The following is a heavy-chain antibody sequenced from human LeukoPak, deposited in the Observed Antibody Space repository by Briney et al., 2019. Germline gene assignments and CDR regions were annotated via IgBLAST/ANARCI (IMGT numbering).Heavy chain of an antibody. V-gene: IGHV4-34*01. D-gene: IGHD7-27*01. Sequence: SETLSLTCAVYGASFSYDYWSWIRQAPGKGLEWIGEINHSGSITYNPSLKSRVTISAEKSKSQFSLRLTSVTAADTAVYYCAKGVWAPRFDSWGQGTLVPVSS. CDR3: AKGVWAPRFDS. CDR1: GASFSYDY. J-gene: IGHJ5*01. CDR2: INHSGSI.